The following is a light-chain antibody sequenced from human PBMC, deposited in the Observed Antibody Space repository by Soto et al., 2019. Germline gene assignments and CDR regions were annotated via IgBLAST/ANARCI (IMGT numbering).Light chain of an antibody. CDR2: GGS. CDR1: ENIRTA. J-gene: IGKJ5*01. CDR3: QQYYDWPTIT. V-gene: IGKV3-15*01. Sequence: EIVMTQSPATLSVPPGDRVTLSCRASENIRTALAWYQQKPGQAPSLLIYGGSIRAADIPARFSGSGSGTEFTLTISTLQSEDCAVYYCQQYYDWPTITFGQGTRLEIK.